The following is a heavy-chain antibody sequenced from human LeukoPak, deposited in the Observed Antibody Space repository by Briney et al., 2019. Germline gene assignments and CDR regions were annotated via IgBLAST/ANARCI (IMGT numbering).Heavy chain of an antibody. V-gene: IGHV6-1*01. CDR2: TYYRSKWYN. J-gene: IGHJ4*02. CDR3: ARAPTPIIAVAGSFDY. CDR1: GDSVSNNSAA. Sequence: SQTLSLTCAISGDSVSNNSAAWNWIRQSPSRGLEWRGRTYYRSKWYNDYAVSVKSRITINPDTSKNQFSLQVNSVTPEDTAVYYCARAPTPIIAVAGSFDYWGQGTLVTVSS. D-gene: IGHD6-19*01.